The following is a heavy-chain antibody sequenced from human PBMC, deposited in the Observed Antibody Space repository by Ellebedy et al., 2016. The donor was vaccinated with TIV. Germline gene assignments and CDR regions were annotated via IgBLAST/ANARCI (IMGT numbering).Heavy chain of an antibody. CDR1: GYTLTTYG. CDR2: ISGYTGNT. Sequence: ASVKVSCKASGYTLTTYGIGWVRQAPGQGLEWMGWISGYTGNTNDARKFMGRVLMTTDTSTNTAYMERRTLTTDDTAMFYCARYAGSYADPWGQGTLVTVSS. D-gene: IGHD1-26*01. J-gene: IGHJ5*02. CDR3: ARYAGSYADP. V-gene: IGHV1-18*01.